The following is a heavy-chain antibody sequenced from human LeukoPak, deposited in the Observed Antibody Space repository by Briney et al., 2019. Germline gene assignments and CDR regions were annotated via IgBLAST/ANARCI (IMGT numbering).Heavy chain of an antibody. CDR1: GGTFSSYA. CDR2: ITPILGIA. V-gene: IGHV1-69*04. Sequence: AASVKVSCKASGGTFSSYAISWVRQAPGQGLEWMGRITPILGIANYAQKFQGRVTITADKSTSTAYMELSSLRSEDTAVYYCARDQYYGSGSYYGDWGQGTLVTVSS. J-gene: IGHJ4*02. CDR3: ARDQYYGSGSYYGD. D-gene: IGHD3-10*01.